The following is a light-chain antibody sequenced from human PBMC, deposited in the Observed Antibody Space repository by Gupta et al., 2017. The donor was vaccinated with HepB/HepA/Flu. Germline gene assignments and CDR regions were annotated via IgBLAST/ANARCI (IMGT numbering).Light chain of an antibody. CDR1: NHG. CDR2: RNN. V-gene: IGLV10-54*04. Sequence: QAWLTQPTSVSKGLRPTAPLTCNGDNHGVAWLQQHQGHPPILLFFRNNSRPSGISERFSASRSGNTAPLTISGLQPEEEADYYCSTWESSCRGYVFGTGTKVTVL. CDR3: STWESSCRGYV. J-gene: IGLJ1*01.